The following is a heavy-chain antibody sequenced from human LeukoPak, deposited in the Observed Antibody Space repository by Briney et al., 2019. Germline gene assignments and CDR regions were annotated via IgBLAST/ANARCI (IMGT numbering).Heavy chain of an antibody. J-gene: IGHJ5*02. Sequence: SETLSLTCTVSGASFSSGGYYWSWLRQHPGKGLEWIGYIYYGGRTYYKPYLKSRVTISVDTSKNQFSLKLSSVTAADTAVYHCARVRDGDYGYIGFDPWGQGTLVTVSS. V-gene: IGHV4-31*03. D-gene: IGHD4-17*01. CDR1: GASFSSGGYY. CDR2: IYYGGRT. CDR3: ARVRDGDYGYIGFDP.